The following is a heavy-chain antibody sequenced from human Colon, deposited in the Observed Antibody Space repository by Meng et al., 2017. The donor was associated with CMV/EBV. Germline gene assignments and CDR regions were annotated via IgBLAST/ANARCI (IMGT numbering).Heavy chain of an antibody. V-gene: IGHV1-18*01. Sequence: CKASGDSLTDYGISWVRQAPGQRLEWMGWISGKNGITNYAPDLQGRVTMTTDTSTNTAYLQLRALTSADTAVYYCARSTWETARSVDHWGRGTLVTVSS. J-gene: IGHJ4*02. D-gene: IGHD6-6*01. CDR2: ISGKNGIT. CDR1: GDSLTDYG. CDR3: ARSTWETARSVDH.